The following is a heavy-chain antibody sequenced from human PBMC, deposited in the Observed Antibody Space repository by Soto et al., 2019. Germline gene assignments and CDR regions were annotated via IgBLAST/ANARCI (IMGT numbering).Heavy chain of an antibody. Sequence: EVQLVESGGGLTQPGGSLRLSCAVSGFTVSSNHVSWVRQATGKGLEWVSVVYRSGGTYYADSVKGRFAISRDNSKNTVYLKMNSLSTEDTAVYYCAGHGGNSVWGQGTLVTVSS. D-gene: IGHD2-21*02. V-gene: IGHV3-53*01. CDR2: VYRSGGT. CDR1: GFTVSSNH. CDR3: AGHGGNSV. J-gene: IGHJ4*02.